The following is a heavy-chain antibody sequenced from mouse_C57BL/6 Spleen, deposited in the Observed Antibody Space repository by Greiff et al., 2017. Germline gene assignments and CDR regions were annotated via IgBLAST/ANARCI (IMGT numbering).Heavy chain of an antibody. Sequence: EVQLVESGGDLVKPGGSLKLSCAASGFTFSSYGMSWVRQTPDKRLEWVATISSGGSYTYYPDSVKGRFTISRDNAKNTLYLQMSSLKSEDTAMYYCARTYYSNHWYFDVWGTGTTVTVSS. CDR3: ARTYYSNHWYFDV. V-gene: IGHV5-6*01. CDR2: ISSGGSYT. J-gene: IGHJ1*03. CDR1: GFTFSSYG. D-gene: IGHD2-5*01.